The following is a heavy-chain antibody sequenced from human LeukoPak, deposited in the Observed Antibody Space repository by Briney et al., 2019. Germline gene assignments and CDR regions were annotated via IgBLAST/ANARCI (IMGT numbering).Heavy chain of an antibody. Sequence: GGSLRLSCSASGFTFTAYGMNWVRQAPGKGLEWVSGIGGSGTRTYYADSVKGRFTISRDNSKNTLYLQMNSLRDEDTAVYYCAKDSHWILFDDWGQGTLVTVSS. CDR1: GFTFTAYG. J-gene: IGHJ4*02. CDR2: IGGSGTRT. CDR3: AKDSHWILFDD. V-gene: IGHV3-23*01. D-gene: IGHD2-2*03.